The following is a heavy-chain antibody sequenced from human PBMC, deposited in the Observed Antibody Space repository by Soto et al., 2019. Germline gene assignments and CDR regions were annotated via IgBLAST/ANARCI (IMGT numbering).Heavy chain of an antibody. CDR2: INPSGGST. J-gene: IGHJ4*02. D-gene: IGHD2-15*01. CDR1: GYTFTSYY. Sequence: GASVKVSCKASGYTFTSYYMHWVRQAPGQGLEWMGIINPSGGSTSYAQKFQGRVTMTRDTSTSTVYMELSSLRSEDTAVYYCARVPSTEDPAYYFDYWGQETLVTVSS. V-gene: IGHV1-46*03. CDR3: ARVPSTEDPAYYFDY.